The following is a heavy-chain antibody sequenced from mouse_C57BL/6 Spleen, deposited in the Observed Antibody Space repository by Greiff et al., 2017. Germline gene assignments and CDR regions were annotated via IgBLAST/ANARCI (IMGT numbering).Heavy chain of an antibody. CDR2: ISSGGDYI. D-gene: IGHD2-4*01. J-gene: IGHJ3*01. CDR1: GFTFSSYA. Sequence: EVKVEESGEGLVKPGGSLKLSCAASGFTFSSYAMSWVRQTPEKRLEWVAYISSGGDYIYYADTVKGRFTISRDNARNTLYLQMSSLKSEDTAMYYCTRDYDYDGFAYWGQGTLVTVSA. V-gene: IGHV5-9-1*02. CDR3: TRDYDYDGFAY.